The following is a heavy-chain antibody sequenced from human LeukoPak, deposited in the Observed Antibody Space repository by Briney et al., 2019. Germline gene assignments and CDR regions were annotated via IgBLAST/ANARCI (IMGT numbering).Heavy chain of an antibody. D-gene: IGHD7-27*01. J-gene: IGHJ4*02. Sequence: GGSLRLSCAASGFTFSDYYMSWVRQAPGKGLEWVANIKQDGSEKYYVDSVKGRFTISRDNAKNSLSLHMNSLRDEDTAVYYCARGNWEPSDYWGQGTLVTVSS. CDR2: IKQDGSEK. V-gene: IGHV3-7*04. CDR1: GFTFSDYY. CDR3: ARGNWEPSDY.